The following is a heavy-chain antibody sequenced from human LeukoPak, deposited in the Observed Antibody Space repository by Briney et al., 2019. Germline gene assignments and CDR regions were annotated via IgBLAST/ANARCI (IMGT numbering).Heavy chain of an antibody. D-gene: IGHD2-2*01. J-gene: IGHJ5*02. V-gene: IGHV4-34*01. CDR3: AITVPAARFDP. Sequence: SETLSLTCAVYGGSFSGYYWSWIRQPPGKGLEWIGEINHSGSTNYNPSLKSRVTISVDTSKNQFSLKLSSVTAADTAVYYCAITVPAARFDPWGQGTLVTVSS. CDR2: INHSGST. CDR1: GGSFSGYY.